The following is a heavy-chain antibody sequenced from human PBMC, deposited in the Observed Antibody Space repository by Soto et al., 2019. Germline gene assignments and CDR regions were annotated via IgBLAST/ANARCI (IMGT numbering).Heavy chain of an antibody. Sequence: SLRLSCAASGFTFSSYGMHWVRQAPGKGLEWVAVISYDGSNKYYADSVKGRFTISRDNSKNTLYLQMNSLRAEDTAVYYCGKKSGDLWGQGTLVTV. CDR3: GKKSGDL. CDR2: ISYDGSNK. V-gene: IGHV3-30*18. CDR1: GFTFSSYG. J-gene: IGHJ4*02.